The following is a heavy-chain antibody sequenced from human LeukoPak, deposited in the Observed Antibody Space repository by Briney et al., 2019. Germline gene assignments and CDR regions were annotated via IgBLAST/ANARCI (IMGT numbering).Heavy chain of an antibody. D-gene: IGHD3-9*01. CDR1: GFTFSSYA. Sequence: GGSLRLSCAASGFTFSSYAMNWVRQAPGMGLEWVSVITSSGGSTAYADSVRGRFTISRDNSKNTLYMQMNSLRAEDTAVYYCVTESTGTLDYWGQGILVTVSS. V-gene: IGHV3-23*01. CDR3: VTESTGTLDY. J-gene: IGHJ4*02. CDR2: ITSSGGST.